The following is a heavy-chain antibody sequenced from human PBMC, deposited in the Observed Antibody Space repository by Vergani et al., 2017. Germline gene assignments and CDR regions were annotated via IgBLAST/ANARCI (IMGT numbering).Heavy chain of an antibody. Sequence: QVQLQQWGAGLLKPSETLSLICAVYGGSFSGYYWSWIRQSPGKGLEWIGYIYSTGSTNYNPSLNSRVTMSVDTSKNQFSLKLRSVTAADTAVYFCARVMDRDEASTGYRLEGMDIWGQGTTVTISS. CDR2: IYSTGST. V-gene: IGHV4-34*11. D-gene: IGHD3-9*01. J-gene: IGHJ6*02. CDR3: ARVMDRDEASTGYRLEGMDI. CDR1: GGSFSGYY.